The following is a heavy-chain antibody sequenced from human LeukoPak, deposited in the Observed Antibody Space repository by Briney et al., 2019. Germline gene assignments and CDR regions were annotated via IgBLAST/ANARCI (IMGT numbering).Heavy chain of an antibody. CDR2: ISYSGST. V-gene: IGHV4-30-4*08. CDR3: ARAVDYYDSGSYYKRWFDP. D-gene: IGHD3-10*01. J-gene: IGHJ5*02. CDR1: GGSISSGDYY. Sequence: SQTLSLTCTVSGGSISSGDYYWSWIRHPPGKGRECIGYISYSGSTYYNPSLKSRVNISLDTSKHQISRKLSSVTAAETAVYYCARAVDYYDSGSYYKRWFDPWGQGTLVTVSS.